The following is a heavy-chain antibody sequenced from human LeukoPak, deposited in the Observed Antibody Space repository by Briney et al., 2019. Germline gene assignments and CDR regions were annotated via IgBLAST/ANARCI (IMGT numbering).Heavy chain of an antibody. D-gene: IGHD3-10*01. Sequence: KPGGSLRLSCAASGFTFSSYSMNWVRQAPGKGLEWVSSISSSSSYIYYADSVKGRFTISRDNAKNSLYLQMNSLRAEDTAVYYCARSEGSGRADYYYGMDVWGQGTTVTVSS. CDR1: GFTFSSYS. J-gene: IGHJ6*02. CDR3: ARSEGSGRADYYYGMDV. V-gene: IGHV3-21*01. CDR2: ISSSSSYI.